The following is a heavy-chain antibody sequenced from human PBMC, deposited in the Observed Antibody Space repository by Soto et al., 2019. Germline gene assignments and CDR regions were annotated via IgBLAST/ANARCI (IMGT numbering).Heavy chain of an antibody. CDR3: ARGGNYYDSSGYDAFDI. Sequence: ASVKVSCKASGYTFISYYIHWVRQAPGHGLEWMAIINPTGGSTNYAQKFQGRVTMTRDTSTSTAYMELSSLRSEDTAVYYCARGGNYYDSSGYDAFDIWGQGTMVTVSS. CDR2: INPTGGST. J-gene: IGHJ3*02. CDR1: GYTFISYY. V-gene: IGHV1-46*01. D-gene: IGHD3-22*01.